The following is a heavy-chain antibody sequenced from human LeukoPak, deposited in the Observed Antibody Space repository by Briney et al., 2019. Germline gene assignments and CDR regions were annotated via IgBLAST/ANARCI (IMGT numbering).Heavy chain of an antibody. CDR2: ISYDGSNK. D-gene: IGHD3-3*01. V-gene: IGHV3-30-3*01. CDR3: ARDGAYYDFWSGYYTGARVFDY. J-gene: IGHJ4*02. Sequence: GGSLRLSCAASGFTFSSYATHWVRQAPGKGLEWVAVISYDGSNKYYADSVKGRFTISRDNSKNTLYLQMNSLRAEDTAVYYCARDGAYYDFWSGYYTGARVFDYWGRGTLVTVSS. CDR1: GFTFSSYA.